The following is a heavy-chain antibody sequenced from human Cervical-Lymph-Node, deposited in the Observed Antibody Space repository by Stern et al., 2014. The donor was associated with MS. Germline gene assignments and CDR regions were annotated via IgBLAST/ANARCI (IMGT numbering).Heavy chain of an antibody. CDR3: ARHFDWLLGAEDYGMDV. V-gene: IGHV1-69*01. D-gene: IGHD3-9*01. Sequence: QVQLVESGAEVKQPGSSVNVSCKASGGTFRSYGFSWVRQAPGQGLEGMGGIIPIFGVTNYEQKYQGRVTIIADESTSTVYMELSSLRSEDTAVYYCARHFDWLLGAEDYGMDVWGQGTTVTVSS. J-gene: IGHJ6*02. CDR1: GGTFRSYG. CDR2: IIPIFGVT.